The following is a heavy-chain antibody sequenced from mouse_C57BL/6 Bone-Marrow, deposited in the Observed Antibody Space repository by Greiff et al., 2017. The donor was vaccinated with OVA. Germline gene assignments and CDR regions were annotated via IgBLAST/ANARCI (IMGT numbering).Heavy chain of an antibody. V-gene: IGHV5-4*01. Sequence: EVQLVESGGGLVKPGGSLKLSCAASGFTFSSYAMSWVRQTPEKRLEWVATISDGGSYTYYPDNVKGRFTISRDNAKNNLYLQMSHLKSEDTAMXYCARALTTGGGDYWGQGTTLTVSS. CDR3: ARALTTGGGDY. J-gene: IGHJ2*01. D-gene: IGHD1-1*01. CDR1: GFTFSSYA. CDR2: ISDGGSYT.